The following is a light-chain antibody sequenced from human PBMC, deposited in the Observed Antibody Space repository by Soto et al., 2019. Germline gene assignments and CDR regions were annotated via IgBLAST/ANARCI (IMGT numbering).Light chain of an antibody. CDR1: QSVSRY. J-gene: IGKJ3*01. CDR2: DAS. CDR3: QQRSSWPPDIT. V-gene: IGKV3-11*01. Sequence: EIVLTQSPATLSLSPGERATLSCRASQSVSRYLAWYQQKPGQAPRLLIYDASSRATGVPGRFIGTGSGTDFTLTISALEPEDFAVYYCQQRSSWPPDITFGPGTRVDV.